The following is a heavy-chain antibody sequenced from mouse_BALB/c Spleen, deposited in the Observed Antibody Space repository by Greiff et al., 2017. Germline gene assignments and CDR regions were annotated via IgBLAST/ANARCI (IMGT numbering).Heavy chain of an antibody. J-gene: IGHJ1*01. D-gene: IGHD1-1*01. Sequence: QVTLKVSGPGILQPSQTLSLTCSFSGFSLSTSGMGVSWIRQPSGKGLEWLAHIYWDDDKRYNPSLKSRLTISKDTSRNQVFLKITSVDTADTATYYCARKGRLLRYSSYWYFDVRGAGTTVTVSS. CDR1: GFSLSTSGMG. CDR2: IYWDDDK. V-gene: IGHV8-12*01. CDR3: ARKGRLLRYSSYWYFDV.